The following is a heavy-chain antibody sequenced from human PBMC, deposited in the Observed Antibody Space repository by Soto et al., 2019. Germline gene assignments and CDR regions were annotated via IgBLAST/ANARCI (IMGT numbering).Heavy chain of an antibody. Sequence: SVKVSCKASGGTFSSYAISWVRQAPGQGLEWMGGIIPIFGTANYEQKFQGRVTITADESTSTAYMELSSLRSEDAAVYYCERDSRDSSGYSDFDIRGQGKMVTVSS. CDR3: ERDSRDSSGYSDFDI. D-gene: IGHD3-22*01. CDR1: GGTFSSYA. CDR2: IIPIFGTA. J-gene: IGHJ3*02. V-gene: IGHV1-69*13.